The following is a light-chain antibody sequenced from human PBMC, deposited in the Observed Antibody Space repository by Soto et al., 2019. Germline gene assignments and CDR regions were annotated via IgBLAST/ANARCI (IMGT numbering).Light chain of an antibody. V-gene: IGLV8-61*01. CDR3: VLYVGSGIWV. Sequence: VVTQEPSLTVSPGGTVTLTCALSSGSVSTSYYPSWYQQTPGQAPRTLIYSTNTRSSGVPDRFSGSILGNKAALTIAGAQADDESDYYCVLYVGSGIWVFGGGTKVTVL. J-gene: IGLJ3*02. CDR1: SGSVSTSYY. CDR2: STN.